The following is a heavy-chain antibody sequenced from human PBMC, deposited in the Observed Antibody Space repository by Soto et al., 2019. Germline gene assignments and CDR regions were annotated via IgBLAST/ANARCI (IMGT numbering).Heavy chain of an antibody. CDR3: VKDYYYDSSGPEDGY. Sequence: QAGWSLRLSCSASGFTFSSYAMHWVRQAPGKGLEYVSVISSNGGITYYADSVKGRFTISRDNSKNTLYLQMSSLRAEDTAVYYCVKDYYYDSSGPEDGYWGQGTLVTASS. V-gene: IGHV3-64D*06. CDR2: ISSNGGIT. J-gene: IGHJ4*02. CDR1: GFTFSSYA. D-gene: IGHD3-22*01.